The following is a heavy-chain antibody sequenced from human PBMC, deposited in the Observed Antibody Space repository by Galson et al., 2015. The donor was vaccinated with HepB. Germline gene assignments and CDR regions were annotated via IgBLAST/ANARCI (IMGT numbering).Heavy chain of an antibody. CDR1: GFTFSSYS. Sequence: SLRLSCAASGFTFSSYSMNWVRQAPGKGLEWVSYISSSSSTIYYADSVKGRFTISRDNAKNSLYLQMNSLRAEDTAVYYCARDRVYSSGWYSPDPPFDYWGQGTLVTVSS. V-gene: IGHV3-48*01. CDR3: ARDRVYSSGWYSPDPPFDY. J-gene: IGHJ4*02. CDR2: ISSSSSTI. D-gene: IGHD6-19*01.